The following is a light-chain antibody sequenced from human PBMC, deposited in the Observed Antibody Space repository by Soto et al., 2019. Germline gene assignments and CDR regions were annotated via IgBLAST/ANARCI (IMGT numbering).Light chain of an antibody. Sequence: EIVMTQSPATLSVSPGEGCTLSCMASQSVSSKLAWYQQKPGQAPRLLIYGASTRATGIPARFSGSGSGTEFTLIISSLQSEDSAVYYCQQYNSWLWTVGQGTKVDIK. V-gene: IGKV3-15*01. J-gene: IGKJ1*01. CDR1: QSVSSK. CDR3: QQYNSWLWT. CDR2: GAS.